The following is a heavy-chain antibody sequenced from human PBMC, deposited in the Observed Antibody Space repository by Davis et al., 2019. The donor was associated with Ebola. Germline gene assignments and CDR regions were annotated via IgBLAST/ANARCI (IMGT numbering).Heavy chain of an antibody. CDR2: IWYDGSNK. J-gene: IGHJ5*02. V-gene: IGHV3-33*08. CDR1: GFTSSSYA. CDR3: ARGGYCSSTSCSNWFDP. Sequence: GGSLRLSCAASGFTSSSYAMSWVRQAPGKGLEWVAVIWYDGSNKYYADSVKGRFTISRDNSKNTLYLQMNSLRAEDTAVYYCARGGYCSSTSCSNWFDPWGQGTLVTVSS. D-gene: IGHD2-2*01.